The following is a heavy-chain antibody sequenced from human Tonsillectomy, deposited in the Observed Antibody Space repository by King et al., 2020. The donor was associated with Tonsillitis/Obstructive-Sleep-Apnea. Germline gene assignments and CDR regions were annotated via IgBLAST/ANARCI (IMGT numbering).Heavy chain of an antibody. CDR2: IKQDGSEK. Sequence: VQLVESGGGLVQPGGSLRLSCAASRFTFSSYWMSWVRQAPGKGPEWVANIKQDGSEKYYVDSVKGRFTISRDNAKHSLYLQMNSLRAEDTAVYYCARDRGVGEGDVWGKGTTVTVSS. V-gene: IGHV3-7*01. CDR3: ARDRGVGEGDV. J-gene: IGHJ6*04. D-gene: IGHD1-26*01. CDR1: RFTFSSYW.